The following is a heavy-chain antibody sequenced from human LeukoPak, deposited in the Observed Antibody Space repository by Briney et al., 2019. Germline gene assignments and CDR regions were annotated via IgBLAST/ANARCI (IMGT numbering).Heavy chain of an antibody. CDR1: GSSFTEYY. CDR2: INPDSGAT. J-gene: IGHJ4*02. Sequence: ASVKVSCKASGSSFTEYYIHWVRQAPGQGPEWMGRINPDSGATDFAQRFQGRVTMTRDKSTSTAYMELSSLRSDDTAVYYCAREGNLEGKVFEKYNYWGQGSLVTVSS. D-gene: IGHD1-14*01. V-gene: IGHV1-2*06. CDR3: AREGNLEGKVFEKYNY.